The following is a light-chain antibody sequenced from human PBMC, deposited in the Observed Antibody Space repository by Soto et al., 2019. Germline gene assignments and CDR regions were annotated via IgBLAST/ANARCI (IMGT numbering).Light chain of an antibody. CDR3: QQYNNWPPYT. Sequence: EIVRTQSPATLSVSPGERATISCRASQRVSSNLAWYQQEPGQAPRLLIYGASTRATGIPARFSGSGSGTEFTLTISSLQSEDFAVYYCQQYNNWPPYTFGQGTKLEIK. V-gene: IGKV3-15*01. J-gene: IGKJ2*01. CDR1: QRVSSN. CDR2: GAS.